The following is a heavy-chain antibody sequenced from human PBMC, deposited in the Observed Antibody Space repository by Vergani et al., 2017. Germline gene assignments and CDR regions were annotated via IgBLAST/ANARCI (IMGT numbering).Heavy chain of an antibody. CDR3: RGEMDV. CDR1: GFIFQNYT. V-gene: IGHV3-30*04. J-gene: IGHJ6*04. CDR2: ISNDGRHT. Sequence: QVNLVGSGGGVVPPGRSLRLSCATYGFIFQNYTMHWVRQAPGKGLEWVALISNDGRHTYYADSVRGRFSISRDNSKNTLYLQMNSLRTEDTANYYCRGEMDVWGKGTTVTVSS.